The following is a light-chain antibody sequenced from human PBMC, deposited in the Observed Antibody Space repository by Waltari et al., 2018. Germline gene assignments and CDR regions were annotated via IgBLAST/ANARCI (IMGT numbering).Light chain of an antibody. CDR2: GAS. Sequence: EIVMTQSPVTLSVSPGEGATLSCRASQSISNTLAWYQQKPGQAPRLLIYGASTRATGIPARFSGSGSGTEFTFTISSMQSEDFAVYYCQQYNKWPITFGQGTRLEIK. CDR3: QQYNKWPIT. J-gene: IGKJ5*01. V-gene: IGKV3-15*01. CDR1: QSISNT.